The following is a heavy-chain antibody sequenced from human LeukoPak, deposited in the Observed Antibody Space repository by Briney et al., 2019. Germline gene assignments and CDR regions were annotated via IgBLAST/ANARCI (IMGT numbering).Heavy chain of an antibody. J-gene: IGHJ4*02. CDR3: ALLNY. D-gene: IGHD2-8*02. CDR1: GVTFSNYT. Sequence: GESLRLSCAASGVTFSNYTMNWVRQAPGKGLEWVSSISSSSNYIYYADSIKGRFTISRDNAKNSLYLQLDSLRAGDTAVYYCALLNYWGQGTLVTVSS. CDR2: ISSSSNYI. V-gene: IGHV3-21*01.